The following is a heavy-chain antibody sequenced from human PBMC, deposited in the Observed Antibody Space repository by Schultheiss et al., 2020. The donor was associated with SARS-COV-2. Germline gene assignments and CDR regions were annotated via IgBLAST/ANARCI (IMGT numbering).Heavy chain of an antibody. D-gene: IGHD3-9*01. CDR3: ARGYDILTGYWPSYELDY. V-gene: IGHV3-21*01. CDR1: GFTFSSYS. CDR2: ISSSSSYI. J-gene: IGHJ4*02. Sequence: GESLKISCAASGFTFSSYSMNWVRQAPGKGLEWVSSISSSSSYIYYADSVKGRFTISRDNAKNSLYLQINSLRAEDTAVYYCARGYDILTGYWPSYELDYWGQGTLDTVS.